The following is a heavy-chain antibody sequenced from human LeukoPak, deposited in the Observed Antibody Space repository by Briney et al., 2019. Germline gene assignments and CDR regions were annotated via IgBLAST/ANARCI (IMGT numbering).Heavy chain of an antibody. V-gene: IGHV4-39*01. Sequence: SETLSLTCTVSGGSISSSSYYWGWIRQPPGKGLEWIGSIYYSGSTYYNPSLKSRVTISVDTSKNQFSLKLSSVTAADTAVYYCARLGGRDYGDYYHYYYYMDVWGKGTTVTISS. D-gene: IGHD4-17*01. CDR1: GGSISSSSYY. J-gene: IGHJ6*03. CDR3: ARLGGRDYGDYYHYYYYMDV. CDR2: IYYSGST.